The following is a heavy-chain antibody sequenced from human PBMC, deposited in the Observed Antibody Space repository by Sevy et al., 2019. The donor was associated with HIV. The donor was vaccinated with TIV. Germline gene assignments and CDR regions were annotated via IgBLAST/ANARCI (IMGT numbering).Heavy chain of an antibody. Sequence: ASVKVSCKASGYTFSIYDINWVRQAPGQGLEWMGWMNPKSGNRGYSQKLQGRVSMTRSTSISTAYMELNSLRSEDTAVYYCARGATQKPYCGGDCHSCDYWGQGTLVTVSS. CDR2: MNPKSGNR. D-gene: IGHD2-21*02. J-gene: IGHJ4*02. CDR3: ARGATQKPYCGGDCHSCDY. V-gene: IGHV1-8*01. CDR1: GYTFSIYD.